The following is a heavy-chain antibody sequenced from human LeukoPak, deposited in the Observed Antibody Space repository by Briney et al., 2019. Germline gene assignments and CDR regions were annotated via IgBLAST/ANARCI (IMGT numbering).Heavy chain of an antibody. CDR3: ARNRLPYYYGSGSYYSKEYYFDY. Sequence: PSETLSLTCTVSGGSISSGGYYWSWIRQHPGKGLEWIGYIYYSGSTYYNPSLKSRVTISVDTSKNQFSLKLSSVTAADTAVYYCARNRLPYYYGSGSYYSKEYYFDYWGQGTLVTVSS. D-gene: IGHD3-10*01. J-gene: IGHJ4*02. CDR2: IYYSGST. V-gene: IGHV4-31*03. CDR1: GGSISSGGYY.